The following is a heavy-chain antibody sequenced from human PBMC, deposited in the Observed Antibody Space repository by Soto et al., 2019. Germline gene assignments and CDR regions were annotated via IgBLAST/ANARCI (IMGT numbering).Heavy chain of an antibody. J-gene: IGHJ4*02. V-gene: IGHV4-59*08. CDR1: GGSISSYY. D-gene: IGHD5-12*01. CDR3: ARGKMATMYYFDY. Sequence: SETLSLTCTVSGGSISSYYWSWIRQPPGKGLEWIGYIYYSGSTNYNPSLKSRFTISVDTSKNQFSLKLSSVTAADTAVYYCARGKMATMYYFDYWGQGTLVTVSS. CDR2: IYYSGST.